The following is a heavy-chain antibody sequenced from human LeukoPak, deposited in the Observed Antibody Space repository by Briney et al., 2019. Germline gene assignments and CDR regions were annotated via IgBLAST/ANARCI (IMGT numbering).Heavy chain of an antibody. CDR3: ARRRTYDYGPKGYYYGMDV. CDR2: IYYSGST. CDR1: GGSISSYY. D-gene: IGHD4-17*01. J-gene: IGHJ6*02. Sequence: PSETLSLTCTVSGGSISSYYWSWIRQPPWKGLEWIGYIYYSGSTNYNPSLKSRVTISVDTSKNQFSLKLSSVTAADTAVYYCARRRTYDYGPKGYYYGMDVWGQGTTVTVSS. V-gene: IGHV4-59*08.